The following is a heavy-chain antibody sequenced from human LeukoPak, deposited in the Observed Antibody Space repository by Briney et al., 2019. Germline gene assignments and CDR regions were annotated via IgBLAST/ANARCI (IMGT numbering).Heavy chain of an antibody. CDR2: INPNSGGT. D-gene: IGHD7-27*01. J-gene: IGHJ4*02. V-gene: IGHV1-2*02. CDR3: ARDQTGDGFDY. Sequence: ASVKVSCKASGYTSTGYYMNSVRQAPGQGLEWMGWINPNSGGTNYAQKFQGRVTMTRDTSISTAYMELSRLRSDDTAVYYCARDQTGDGFDYWGQGTLVTVSS. CDR1: GYTSTGYY.